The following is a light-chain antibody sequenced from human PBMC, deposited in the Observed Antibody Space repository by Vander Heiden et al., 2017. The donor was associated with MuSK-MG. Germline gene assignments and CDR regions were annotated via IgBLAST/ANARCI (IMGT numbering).Light chain of an antibody. J-gene: IGKJ2*01. CDR1: QSVNNRY. V-gene: IGKV3-20*01. CDR3: QQDGSSPYT. Sequence: EIVLTQSPGTLSLSPGERTTLSCRATQSVNNRYFAWYQQKPGQAPRLLIYDTSSRATGIPDRFGGSGSGTDFTLTISRLEPEDFAVYYCQQDGSSPYTFGQGTKLEIK. CDR2: DTS.